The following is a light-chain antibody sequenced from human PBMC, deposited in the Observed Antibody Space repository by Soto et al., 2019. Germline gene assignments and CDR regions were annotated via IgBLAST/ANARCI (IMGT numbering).Light chain of an antibody. Sequence: VLTQPPSVSVAPGQTASISCGGDNIRTKSVHWDQQKPRQAPVVVDYDDSDSANPQRLSACNSGNTATLTIGSAEAGDDADYYCQVSDFVSDHMVFGGGTKVTVL. CDR1: NIRTKS. J-gene: IGLJ2*01. V-gene: IGLV3-21*02. CDR3: QVSDFVSDHMV. CDR2: DDS.